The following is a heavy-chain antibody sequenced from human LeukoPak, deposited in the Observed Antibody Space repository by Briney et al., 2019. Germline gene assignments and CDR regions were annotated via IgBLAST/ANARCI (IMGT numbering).Heavy chain of an antibody. J-gene: IGHJ5*02. CDR3: ARHRLGGSSWLGNWFDP. CDR1: GYSFTSYW. V-gene: IGHV5-51*01. CDR2: IYPGDSDT. D-gene: IGHD6-13*01. Sequence: GESLKISCKGSGYSFTSYWIGWVRQMPGKGLEWMGIIYPGDSDTRYSPSFQGQVTISADKSVSTAYLQWSSLKASDTAMYYCARHRLGGSSWLGNWFDPWGQGTLVTVSS.